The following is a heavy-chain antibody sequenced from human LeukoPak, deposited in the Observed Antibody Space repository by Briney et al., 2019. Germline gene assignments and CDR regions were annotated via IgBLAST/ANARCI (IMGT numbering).Heavy chain of an antibody. J-gene: IGHJ4*02. Sequence: GGSLRLSCAASGFTFDDYAMHWVRQAPGKGLEWVSLISWDGGSTYYADSVKGRFTISRDNSKNSLYLQMNSLRAEDTAVYYCARAPMTTEDYWGQGTLVTVSS. CDR1: GFTFDDYA. D-gene: IGHD4-17*01. V-gene: IGHV3-43D*03. CDR2: ISWDGGST. CDR3: ARAPMTTEDY.